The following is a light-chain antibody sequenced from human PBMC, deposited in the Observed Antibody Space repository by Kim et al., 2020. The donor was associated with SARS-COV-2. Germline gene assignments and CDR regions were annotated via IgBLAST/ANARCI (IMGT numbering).Light chain of an antibody. CDR2: AAS. CDR3: QQSYTFLT. V-gene: IGKV1-39*01. CDR1: RSISIY. J-gene: IGKJ4*01. Sequence: SASVGDKVTITCRASRSISIYLNLYQQKSGKAPKLLIYAASTLQSGVPSRFSGSGSGTDFTLTISSLQPDDFATYYCQQSYTFLTFGGGTKVDIK.